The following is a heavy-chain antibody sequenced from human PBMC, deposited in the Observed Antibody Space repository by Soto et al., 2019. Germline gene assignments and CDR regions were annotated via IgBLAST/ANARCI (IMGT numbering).Heavy chain of an antibody. D-gene: IGHD6-6*01. Sequence: EVQLLESGGGLVQPGGSLRLSCAASGFTFSSYAMSWVRQAPGKGLEWVSAISGSGGSTYYADSVKGRFTISRDNSKKTRYLQMNSLRAEDTAVYYCAKGGRSSSSHSAHWGQGTLVTVSS. CDR1: GFTFSSYA. J-gene: IGHJ4*02. V-gene: IGHV3-23*01. CDR3: AKGGRSSSSHSAH. CDR2: ISGSGGST.